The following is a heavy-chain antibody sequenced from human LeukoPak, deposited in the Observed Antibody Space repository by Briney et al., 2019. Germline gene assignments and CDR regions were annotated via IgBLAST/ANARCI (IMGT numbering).Heavy chain of an antibody. Sequence: SETLSLTCTVSGGSISSYYWSWIRQPPGKGLEWIGYIYYSGSTNYNPSLKSRVTISVETSKNEFSLKLRSVTAADTAVYYCARVDGYSGYAPADYFDYWGQGTLVTVSS. J-gene: IGHJ4*02. CDR2: IYYSGST. D-gene: IGHD5-12*01. CDR3: ARVDGYSGYAPADYFDY. CDR1: GGSISSYY. V-gene: IGHV4-59*01.